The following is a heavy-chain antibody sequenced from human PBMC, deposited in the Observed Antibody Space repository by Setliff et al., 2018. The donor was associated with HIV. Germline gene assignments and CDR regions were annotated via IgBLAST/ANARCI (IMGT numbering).Heavy chain of an antibody. Sequence: GASVKVSCKASGGTFSGYGINWVRQAPGQGLQWMGRIIPVLGTTHYAQTFQGRVTITRDTSASTAYMELSSLRSEDTAVYYCARDARGGSGWYFDYWGQGTLVTVSS. CDR1: GGTFSGYG. CDR3: ARDARGGSGWYFDY. D-gene: IGHD6-19*01. J-gene: IGHJ4*02. CDR2: IIPVLGTT. V-gene: IGHV1-69*05.